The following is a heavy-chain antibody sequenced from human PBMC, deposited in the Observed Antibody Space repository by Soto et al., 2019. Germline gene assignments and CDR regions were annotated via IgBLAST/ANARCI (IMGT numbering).Heavy chain of an antibody. V-gene: IGHV1-24*01. CDR3: ASARRGSYQLPCDY. Sequence: ASVKVSCKVSGYTLTELSMHWVRQAPGKGLEWMGGFDPEDGETIYAQKFQGRVTMTEDTSTDTAYMELSSLRSEDTAVYYCASARRGSYQLPCDYWGQGTLVTVSS. D-gene: IGHD1-26*01. J-gene: IGHJ4*02. CDR1: GYTLTELS. CDR2: FDPEDGET.